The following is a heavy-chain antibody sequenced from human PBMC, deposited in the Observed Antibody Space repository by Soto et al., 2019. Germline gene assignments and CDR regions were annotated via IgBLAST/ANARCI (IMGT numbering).Heavy chain of an antibody. D-gene: IGHD1-1*01. Sequence: EVQLFASGGGLVQPGGSLRLSCAASGFRFSNYAMSWVRQAPGKGLEWVSTISGSGGSTLYADSVKGRFTISRDNFKDTLYLQMNSLRAEDTALYYCAKAFTTPPFAYWGQGTLVTVSS. CDR3: AKAFTTPPFAY. J-gene: IGHJ4*02. V-gene: IGHV3-23*01. CDR2: ISGSGGST. CDR1: GFRFSNYA.